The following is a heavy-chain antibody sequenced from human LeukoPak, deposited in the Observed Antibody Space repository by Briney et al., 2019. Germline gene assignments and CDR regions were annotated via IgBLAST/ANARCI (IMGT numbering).Heavy chain of an antibody. V-gene: IGHV1-2*02. J-gene: IGHJ4*01. Sequence: ASVKVSCKASGYTFTGYYMHWVRQAPGQGLEWMGWINPNSGGTNYAQKFQGRVTMTRDTSISTAYMELSRLRSDDTAVYYCARISKVRGVPDYWGHGTLVTVSS. CDR1: GYTFTGYY. CDR2: INPNSGGT. CDR3: ARISKVRGVPDY. D-gene: IGHD3-10*01.